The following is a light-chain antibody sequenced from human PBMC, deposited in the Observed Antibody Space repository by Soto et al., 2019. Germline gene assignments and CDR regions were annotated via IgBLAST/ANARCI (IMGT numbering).Light chain of an antibody. V-gene: IGKV3-15*01. CDR3: QQYGYSTPWT. CDR2: VAS. Sequence: EIVMTQSPATLSVSPGERATLSCRASQSVSSNVAWYQQKPCQAPRLLIYVASTRATTIPARFSGSGSGTEFTPTISRLEPEDFAVYYCQQYGYSTPWTFGQGTKVDI. J-gene: IGKJ1*01. CDR1: QSVSSN.